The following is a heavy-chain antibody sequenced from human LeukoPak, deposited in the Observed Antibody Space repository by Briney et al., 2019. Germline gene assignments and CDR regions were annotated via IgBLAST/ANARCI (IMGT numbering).Heavy chain of an antibody. D-gene: IGHD3-22*01. CDR3: ARGPGWLLACFDY. CDR1: GGSFSGYY. J-gene: IGHJ4*02. V-gene: IGHV4-34*01. CDR2: INHSGST. Sequence: SETLSLTCAVYGGSFSGYYWSWIRQPPGKGLEWIGEINHSGSTNYNPSLKSRVTISVDTSKNQFSLKLSSVTAADTAVYYCARGPGWLLACFDYWGQGTLVTVSS.